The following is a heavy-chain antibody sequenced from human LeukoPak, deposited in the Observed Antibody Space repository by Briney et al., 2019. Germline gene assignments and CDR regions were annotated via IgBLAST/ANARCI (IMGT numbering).Heavy chain of an antibody. V-gene: IGHV4-34*01. CDR2: INHSGST. J-gene: IGHJ5*02. CDR3: ARHPYYDSWSGYSGDLNWFDP. D-gene: IGHD3-3*01. Sequence: SETLSLTCAVYGGSFSGYYWSWIRQPPGKGLEWIGEINHSGSTNYNPSLKSRVTISVDTSKNQFSLKLSSVTAADTAVYYCARHPYYDSWSGYSGDLNWFDPWGQGTLVTVSS. CDR1: GGSFSGYY.